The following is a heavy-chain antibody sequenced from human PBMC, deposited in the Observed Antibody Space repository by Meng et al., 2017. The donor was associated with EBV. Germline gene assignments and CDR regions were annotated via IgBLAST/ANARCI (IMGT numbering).Heavy chain of an antibody. Sequence: QVQLVQAGAEVKTPGASVKVSCKASGDTFAGYYMHWVRQAPGQGLEWMGRINPNSGGTNYAQKFQGRVTMTRDTSISTAYMELSRLRSDDTAVYYCAKGADLAAAGTFWFDPWGQGTLVTVSS. CDR2: INPNSGGT. CDR1: GDTFAGYY. J-gene: IGHJ5*02. CDR3: AKGADLAAAGTFWFDP. V-gene: IGHV1-2*06. D-gene: IGHD6-13*01.